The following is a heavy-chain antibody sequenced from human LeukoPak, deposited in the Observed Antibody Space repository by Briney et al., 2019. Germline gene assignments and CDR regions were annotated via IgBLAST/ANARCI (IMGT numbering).Heavy chain of an antibody. J-gene: IGHJ4*02. D-gene: IGHD2-15*01. CDR1: GFTFSSYA. Sequence: GGSLRLSCAASGFTFSSYAMSWVRQAPGKGLEWVSAISGSGGSTYHADSVKGRFTISRDNSKNTLYLQMNSLRAEDTAVYYCAKEYCSGGSCFHFDYWGQGTLVTVSS. CDR3: AKEYCSGGSCFHFDY. V-gene: IGHV3-23*01. CDR2: ISGSGGST.